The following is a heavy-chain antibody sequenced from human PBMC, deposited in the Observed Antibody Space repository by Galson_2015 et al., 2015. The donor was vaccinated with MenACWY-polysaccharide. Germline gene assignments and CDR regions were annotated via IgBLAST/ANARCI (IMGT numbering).Heavy chain of an antibody. J-gene: IGHJ5*02. Sequence: TLSLTCPVSGDSITSGGYFWSWLRQHPRKGLEWIASISYDGGTYYNPSLKSRVTISAATPNNQFSLKLRSVTAADTAGYYCARGGRAVSNRNWFDPWGQGTLVTVSS. V-gene: IGHV4-31*03. CDR1: GDSITSGGYF. D-gene: IGHD3-16*01. CDR2: ISYDGGT. CDR3: ARGGRAVSNRNWFDP.